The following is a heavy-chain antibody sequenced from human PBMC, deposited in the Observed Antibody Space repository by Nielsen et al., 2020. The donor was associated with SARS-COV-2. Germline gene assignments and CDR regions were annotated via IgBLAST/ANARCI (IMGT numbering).Heavy chain of an antibody. Sequence: GESLKISCQGSGSSFTSYWIGWVRKMHGKGLEWMGIIYPGDSDTRYSPSFQGQVTISADKSISTAYLQWSSLKASDTAMYYCARSRGVVPEKDYYYYMDVWGKGTTVTVSS. CDR3: ARSRGVVPEKDYYYYMDV. V-gene: IGHV5-51*01. CDR2: IYPGDSDT. CDR1: GSSFTSYW. J-gene: IGHJ6*03. D-gene: IGHD2-2*01.